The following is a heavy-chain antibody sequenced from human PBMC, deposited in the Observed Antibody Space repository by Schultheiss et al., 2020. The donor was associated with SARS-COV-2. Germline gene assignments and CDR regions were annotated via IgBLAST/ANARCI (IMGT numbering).Heavy chain of an antibody. D-gene: IGHD6-13*01. CDR2: ISYDGSNK. J-gene: IGHJ4*02. CDR1: GFTFSSYA. V-gene: IGHV3-30*04. CDR3: ARELAAAGIRY. Sequence: GGSLRLSCAASGFTFSSYAMHWVRQAPGKGLEWVAVISYDGSNKYYADSVKGRFTISRDNSKNTLYLQMNSLRAEDTAVYYCARELAAAGIRYWGQGTLVTVSS.